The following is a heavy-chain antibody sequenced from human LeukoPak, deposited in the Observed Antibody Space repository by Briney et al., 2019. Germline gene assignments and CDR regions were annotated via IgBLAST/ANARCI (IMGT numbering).Heavy chain of an antibody. CDR3: ARGYTSSSEPFDY. CDR2: IYYSGST. V-gene: IGHV4-59*01. D-gene: IGHD6-6*01. J-gene: IGHJ4*02. Sequence: SETLSLTCTVSGGSISSYYWSWIRQPPGKGLEWIGYIYYSGSTNYKPSLKSRVTISVDTSKNQFSLKLASVTAADTAVYYCARGYTSSSEPFDYWGQGTLVTVSS. CDR1: GGSISSYY.